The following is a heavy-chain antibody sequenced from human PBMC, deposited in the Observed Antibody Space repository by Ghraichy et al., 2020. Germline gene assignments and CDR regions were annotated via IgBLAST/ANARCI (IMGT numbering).Heavy chain of an antibody. D-gene: IGHD5-18*01. V-gene: IGHV3-30*18. J-gene: IGHJ4*02. CDR2: ISYDGSNK. CDR3: AKDWSGYSYGHEYFNY. Sequence: GGSLRPSCAASGFTFSSYGMHWVRQAPGKGLEWVAVISYDGSNKYYADSVKGRFTISRDNSKNTLYLQMNSLRAEDTAVYYCAKDWSGYSYGHEYFNYWGQGTLVTVSS. CDR1: GFTFSSYG.